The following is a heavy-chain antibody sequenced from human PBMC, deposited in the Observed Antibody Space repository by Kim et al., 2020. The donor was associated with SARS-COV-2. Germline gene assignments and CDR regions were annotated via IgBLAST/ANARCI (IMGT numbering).Heavy chain of an antibody. J-gene: IGHJ6*02. D-gene: IGHD5-18*01. CDR3: AKDMELWVLGHLDYGMDV. V-gene: IGHV3-23*01. Sequence: KGRFTISRDNSKNTLYLQMNSLRAEDTAVYYCAKDMELWVLGHLDYGMDVWGQGTTVTVSS.